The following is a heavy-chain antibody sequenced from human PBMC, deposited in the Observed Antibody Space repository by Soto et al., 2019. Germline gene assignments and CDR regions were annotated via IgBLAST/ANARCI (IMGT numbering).Heavy chain of an antibody. D-gene: IGHD3-22*01. CDR2: ISSSSSTI. J-gene: IGHJ4*02. Sequence: GGSLRLSCAASGFTFSSYSMNWVRQAPGKGLEWVSYISSSSSTIYYADSVKGRFTISRDNAKNSLYLQMNSLRDEDTAVYYCARDPIVVVSPYYFDYWGQGTLVTVSS. V-gene: IGHV3-48*02. CDR1: GFTFSSYS. CDR3: ARDPIVVVSPYYFDY.